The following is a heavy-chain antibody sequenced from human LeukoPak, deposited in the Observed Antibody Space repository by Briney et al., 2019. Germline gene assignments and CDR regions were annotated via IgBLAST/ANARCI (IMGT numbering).Heavy chain of an antibody. D-gene: IGHD3-22*01. Sequence: PGGSLRLSCAASGFTFSSYAMSWVRQAPGKGLEWVSAISGSGGSTYYADSVKGRFTISRDNSKNTLYLQMNSLRAEDTAVYYCAKSDYYDSSGYYWDHYYYYGTDVWGQGTTVTVSS. CDR3: AKSDYYDSSGYYWDHYYYYGTDV. V-gene: IGHV3-23*01. CDR1: GFTFSSYA. J-gene: IGHJ6*02. CDR2: ISGSGGST.